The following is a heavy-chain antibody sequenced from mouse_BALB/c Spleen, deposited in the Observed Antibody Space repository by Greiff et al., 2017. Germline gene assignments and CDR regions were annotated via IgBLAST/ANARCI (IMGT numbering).Heavy chain of an antibody. CDR2: ISSGSSTI. CDR1: GFTFSSFG. D-gene: IGHD2-2*01. V-gene: IGHV5-17*02. J-gene: IGHJ3*01. CDR3: ARGGYDWFAY. Sequence: EVMLVESGGGLVQPGGSRKLSCAASGFTFSSFGMHWVRQAPEKGLEWVAYISSGSSTIYYADTVKGRFTISRDNPKNTLFLQMTSLRSEDTAMYYCARGGYDWFAYWGQGTLVTVSA.